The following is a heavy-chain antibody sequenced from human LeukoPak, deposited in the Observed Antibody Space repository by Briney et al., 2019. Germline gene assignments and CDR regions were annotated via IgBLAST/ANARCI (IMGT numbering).Heavy chain of an antibody. CDR3: ARGQLRYCSSTSCPNWFDP. D-gene: IGHD2-2*01. Sequence: ASVKVSCKASGYTFTSYAMHWVRQAPGQRLEWMGWINAGNGNTKYSQKFQGRVTITRDTSASTAYMELSSLRSEDTAVYYCARGQLRYCSSTSCPNWFDPWGQGTLVTVSS. V-gene: IGHV1-3*01. J-gene: IGHJ5*02. CDR2: INAGNGNT. CDR1: GYTFTSYA.